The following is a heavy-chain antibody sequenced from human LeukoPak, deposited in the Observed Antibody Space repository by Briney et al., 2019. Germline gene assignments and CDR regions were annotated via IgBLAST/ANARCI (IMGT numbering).Heavy chain of an antibody. CDR2: IIPIYGTP. CDR1: GGTFNSYT. J-gene: IGHJ6*03. V-gene: IGHV1-69*13. D-gene: IGHD3-16*01. Sequence: SVKVSCKASGGTFNSYTIRWVRQAPGQGLEWMGGIIPIYGTPNYAQKFQGRVTITADESTSTAYMELSSLRSEDTAVYYCARERKGWGARYYYYYMDVWGKGTTVTVSS. CDR3: ARERKGWGARYYYYYMDV.